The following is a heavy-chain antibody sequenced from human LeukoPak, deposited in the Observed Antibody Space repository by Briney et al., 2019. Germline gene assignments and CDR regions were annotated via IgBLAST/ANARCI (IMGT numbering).Heavy chain of an antibody. V-gene: IGHV4-59*01. CDR1: GGSISSYY. D-gene: IGHD6-19*01. J-gene: IGHJ6*02. CDR2: IYYSGSI. CDR3: ARERIAVAGPGYYYYGMDV. Sequence: PSETLSLTCTVSGGSISSYYWSWIRQPPGKGLEWIGYIYYSGSINYNPSLKSRVTISVDTSKNQFSLKLSSVTAADTAVYYCARERIAVAGPGYYYYGMDVWGQGTTVTVSS.